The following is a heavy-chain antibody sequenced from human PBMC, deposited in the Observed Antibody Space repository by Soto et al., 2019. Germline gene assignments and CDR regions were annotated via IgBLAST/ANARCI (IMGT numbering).Heavy chain of an antibody. D-gene: IGHD3-16*01. CDR3: ARLGFVGEGDF. V-gene: IGHV3-74*01. J-gene: IGHJ4*02. Sequence: EVQLVESGGGLVQPGGSLRLSCATSGFTFNKYWIHWVRQAPGEGLVWVSRINGDGTHRDYAESVRGRFSISRDFAQSTVFLQMNSLKDEDTAAYYCARLGFVGEGDFWGQGIQVSVSS. CDR1: GFTFNKYW. CDR2: INGDGTHR.